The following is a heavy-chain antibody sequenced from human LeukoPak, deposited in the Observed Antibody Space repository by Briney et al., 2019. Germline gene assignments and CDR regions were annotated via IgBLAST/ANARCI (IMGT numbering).Heavy chain of an antibody. CDR3: ARGNSSSWYSGYYYYYMDV. CDR2: IYYIGST. D-gene: IGHD6-13*01. J-gene: IGHJ6*03. Sequence: SETLSLTCTVSGGSISSHYWSWIRQPPGKGLEWIGYIYYIGSTNYNPSLKSRVTMSVDTSKNQFSLKLSSVTAADTAVYYCARGNSSSWYSGYYYYYMDVWGKGTTVTVSS. CDR1: GGSISSHY. V-gene: IGHV4-59*11.